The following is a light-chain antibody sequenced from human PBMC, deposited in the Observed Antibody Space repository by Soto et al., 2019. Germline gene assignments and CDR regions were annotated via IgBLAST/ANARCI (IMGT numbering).Light chain of an antibody. CDR1: QDIGKF. V-gene: IGKV1-33*01. CDR2: DGS. J-gene: IGKJ3*01. CDR3: QQYDNVVFT. Sequence: DVQMTQSPSSLSASVGDRITITCQASQDIGKFLNWYQQKPGKAPKILIYDGSNLETGVPGRFSGGGSETHFTFTISSLQPEDIGTYYCQQYDNVVFTFGTGTKVDL.